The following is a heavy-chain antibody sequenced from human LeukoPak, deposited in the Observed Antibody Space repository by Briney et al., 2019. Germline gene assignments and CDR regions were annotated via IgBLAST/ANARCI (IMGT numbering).Heavy chain of an antibody. V-gene: IGHV3-66*01. Sequence: GGSLRLSCAASGFTVSSNYMSWVRQAPGKGLEWVSVIYSGGSTYYADSVKGRFTISRDSSKNTLYLQMNSLRAEDTAVYYCARDRKYYYDSGFFDYWGQGTLVTVSS. CDR3: ARDRKYYYDSGFFDY. D-gene: IGHD3-22*01. CDR1: GFTVSSNY. CDR2: IYSGGST. J-gene: IGHJ4*02.